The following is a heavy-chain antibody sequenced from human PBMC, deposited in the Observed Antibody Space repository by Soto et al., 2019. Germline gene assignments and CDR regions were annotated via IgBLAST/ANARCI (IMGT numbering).Heavy chain of an antibody. CDR3: ARDFGGYSWWYFDY. CDR2: IKQDGSEK. J-gene: IGHJ4*02. Sequence: EVQLVESGGGLVQPGGSLRLSCAASGFTFSSYWMSWVRQAPGKGLEWVANIKQDGSEKYYVDSVKGRFTISRDNAKNSLYLQMNSLRAEDTAVYCCARDFGGYSWWYFDYWGQGTLVTVSS. V-gene: IGHV3-7*01. CDR1: GFTFSSYW. D-gene: IGHD3-16*01.